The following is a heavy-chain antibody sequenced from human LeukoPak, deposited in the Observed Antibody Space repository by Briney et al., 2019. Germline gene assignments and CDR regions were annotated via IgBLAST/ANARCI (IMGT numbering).Heavy chain of an antibody. Sequence: GGSLRLSCAASGFSFSSYGMSWVRQAPGKGLEWISAISSSSSYIYYADSVKGRFTISRDNAKNSLYLQMNSLRAEDTAVYYCARDSGGYYYWGQGTLVTVSS. CDR1: GFSFSSYG. J-gene: IGHJ4*02. D-gene: IGHD3-22*01. CDR2: ISSSSSYI. V-gene: IGHV3-21*01. CDR3: ARDSGGYYY.